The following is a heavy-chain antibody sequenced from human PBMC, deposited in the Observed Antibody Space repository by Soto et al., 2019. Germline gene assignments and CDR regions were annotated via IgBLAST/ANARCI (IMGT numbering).Heavy chain of an antibody. CDR3: ARIKRGYSYGSIIDF. D-gene: IGHD5-18*01. V-gene: IGHV4-59*01. CDR2: VFYSGST. CDR1: GGSIRDYY. J-gene: IGHJ4*02. Sequence: LSLTCTVSGGSIRDYYWSWIRQPPGKGLEFIGYVFYSGSTNYNPSLKSRVSITVDTPKNIFSLKLRSVTAADTAIYFCARIKRGYSYGSIIDFWGQGARVTVSS.